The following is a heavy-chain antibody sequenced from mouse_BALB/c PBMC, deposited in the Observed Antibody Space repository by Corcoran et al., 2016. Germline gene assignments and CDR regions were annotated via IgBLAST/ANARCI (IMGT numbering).Heavy chain of an antibody. J-gene: IGHJ4*01. CDR2: INTDTGEP. CDR1: GYTFTNYG. CDR3: AREGSSGYYAMDY. D-gene: IGHD3-1*01. Sequence: QIQLVQSGPELKKPGGTVKISCKASGYTFTNYGMNWVKQAPGKGLKWMGWINTDTGEPTYADDFKGRFAFSLETSASTAYLQINNLKNEDMATYFCAREGSSGYYAMDYWGQGTSVTVSS. V-gene: IGHV9-1*02.